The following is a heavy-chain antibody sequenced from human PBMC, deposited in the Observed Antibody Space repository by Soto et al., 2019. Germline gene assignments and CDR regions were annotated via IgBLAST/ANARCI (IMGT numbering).Heavy chain of an antibody. CDR3: ALIKDCSRTDCYLASFDP. CDR2: IFSNDDK. CDR1: GLSLSNGRLG. D-gene: IGHD2-2*01. V-gene: IGHV2-26*01. Sequence: QVTLKQSGPVLVKPTETLTLTCTVSGLSLSNGRLGVSWIRQPPGKALEWLEHIFSNDDKSYSTSLRSRPTISKESSRRQVVLTMTNMDPMDSATYYCALIKDCSRTDCYLASFDPLGQGTLVTVSS. J-gene: IGHJ5*02.